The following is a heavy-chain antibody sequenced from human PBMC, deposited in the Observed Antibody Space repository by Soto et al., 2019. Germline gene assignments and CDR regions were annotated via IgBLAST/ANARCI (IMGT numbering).Heavy chain of an antibody. CDR3: ARGRTTISMDV. D-gene: IGHD3-9*01. V-gene: IGHV1-3*01. Sequence: ASVKVSCKASGYTFTSYAMHWVRQAPGQRLEWMGWINAGNGNTKYSQKFQGRVTMTRNTSTSTAYMELSSLRSEDTAVYYCARGRTTISMDVWGQGTTVTVSS. J-gene: IGHJ6*02. CDR1: GYTFTSYA. CDR2: INAGNGNT.